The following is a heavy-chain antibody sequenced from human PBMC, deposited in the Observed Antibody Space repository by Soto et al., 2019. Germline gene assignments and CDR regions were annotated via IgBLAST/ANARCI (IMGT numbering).Heavy chain of an antibody. V-gene: IGHV2-5*02. CDR2: IYWDDDK. CDR1: GFSLSTSGVG. D-gene: IGHD4-4*01. J-gene: IGHJ4*02. Sequence: QITLKESGPTLVKPTQTLTLTCAFSGFSLSTSGVGVGWIRQPPGKTLEWLALIYWDDDKRYNPYLKNRLSITCDTSKNQVVLTMPNVDPGDTATYYCAHIKPSVTPGNYYFDYWGQGTLVTVSS. CDR3: AHIKPSVTPGNYYFDY.